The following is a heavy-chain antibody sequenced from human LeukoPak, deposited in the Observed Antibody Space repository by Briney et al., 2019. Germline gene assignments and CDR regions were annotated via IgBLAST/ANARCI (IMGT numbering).Heavy chain of an antibody. V-gene: IGHV1-2*02. CDR3: ARVGRSVEVPSATGAYFDY. CDR2: MNPNSGGT. D-gene: IGHD2-2*01. J-gene: IGHJ4*02. CDR1: GYTFTSYD. Sequence: GASVKVSCKASGYTFTSYDINWVRQATGQGLEWMGWMNPNSGGTNYAQKFQGRVTMTRDTSISTAYMELSRLRSDDTAVYYCARVGRSVEVPSATGAYFDYWGQGTLVTVSS.